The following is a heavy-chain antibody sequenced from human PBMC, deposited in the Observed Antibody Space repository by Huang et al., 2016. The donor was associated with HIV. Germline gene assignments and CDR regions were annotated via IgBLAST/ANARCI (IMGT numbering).Heavy chain of an antibody. J-gene: IGHJ3*02. Sequence: QVQLVQSGVEVKKPGASVKVSCKASGYTFTSYGISWVRQAPGQGLEWMGWISAYNSGTNYATNVQGRVTMTTDTSTSTAYMELRSLRSDDTAVYYCARDSPLLGVVIVVVPTAPNAFDIWGQGTMVTVSS. V-gene: IGHV1-18*01. CDR2: ISAYNSGT. D-gene: IGHD2-2*01. CDR1: GYTFTSYG. CDR3: ARDSPLLGVVIVVVPTAPNAFDI.